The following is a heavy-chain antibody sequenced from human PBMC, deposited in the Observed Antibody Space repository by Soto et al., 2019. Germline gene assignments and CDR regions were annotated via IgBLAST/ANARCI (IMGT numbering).Heavy chain of an antibody. CDR1: GDSVSSNSAA. Sequence: SQTLSLTCAISGDSVSSNSAALKWIRLSPSRGLEWLARTYYRSRWYNDYAVSVRSRITVNPDTSKNQFSLQLTSVTPEDTAVYYCAGTTAHQWYYMDVWGKGTTVTVSS. D-gene: IGHD1-7*01. CDR3: AGTTAHQWYYMDV. CDR2: TYYRSRWYN. J-gene: IGHJ6*03. V-gene: IGHV6-1*01.